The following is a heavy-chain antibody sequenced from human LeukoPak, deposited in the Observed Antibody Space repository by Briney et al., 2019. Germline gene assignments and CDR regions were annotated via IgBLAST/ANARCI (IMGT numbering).Heavy chain of an antibody. V-gene: IGHV3-30-3*01. CDR3: ARVITYPGLNWYFDL. CDR1: GFTFTTYA. D-gene: IGHD3-22*01. CDR2: ISYDGSNK. Sequence: PGRSLRLSCAASGFTFTTYAMHWVRQAPGKGLEWVAVISYDGSNKYYADSVKGRFTISRDNSKNTLYLQMNSLRTEDTAVYYCARVITYPGLNWYFDLWGRGTLVTVSS. J-gene: IGHJ2*01.